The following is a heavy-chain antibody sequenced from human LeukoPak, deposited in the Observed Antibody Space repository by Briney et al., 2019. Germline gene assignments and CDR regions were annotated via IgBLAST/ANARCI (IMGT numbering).Heavy chain of an antibody. Sequence: SETLSLTCTVSGGSISSSNYYWGWIRQPPGKGLERIGSICYSGSTYYNPSLKSRVTISVDTSKNQFSLKLSSVTAADTAVYYCARHARSIVVVVAASSPFDYWGQGTLVTVSS. CDR2: ICYSGST. CDR3: ARHARSIVVVVAASSPFDY. V-gene: IGHV4-39*01. D-gene: IGHD2-15*01. CDR1: GGSISSSNYY. J-gene: IGHJ4*02.